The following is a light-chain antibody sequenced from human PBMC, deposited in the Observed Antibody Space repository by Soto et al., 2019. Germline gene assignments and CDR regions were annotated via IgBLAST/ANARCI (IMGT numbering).Light chain of an antibody. CDR1: QAVSRN. J-gene: IGKJ4*01. CDR2: GAS. V-gene: IGKV3-20*01. CDR3: QQYGSSPRT. Sequence: EIVMTQSPVTLSVSPGEGATLSCRASQAVSRNLAWYQQKPGQAPRLLIYGASSRATGIPDRFSGSGSGTDFTLTISRLEPEDFAVYYCQQYGSSPRTFGGGTKVDI.